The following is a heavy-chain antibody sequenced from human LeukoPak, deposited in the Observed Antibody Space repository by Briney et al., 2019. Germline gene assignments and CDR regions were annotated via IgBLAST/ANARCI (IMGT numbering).Heavy chain of an antibody. Sequence: ASVKVSCKASGYTFSGYYMHWVRQAPGQGLEWMGWINANSGGTNYAQKFQDRVTMARDTSISTAYMELNRLRSGDTAVYYCARGRDGYNPHDAFNIWGQGTMVSVSS. CDR2: INANSGGT. J-gene: IGHJ3*02. CDR1: GYTFSGYY. CDR3: ARGRDGYNPHDAFNI. D-gene: IGHD5-24*01. V-gene: IGHV1-2*02.